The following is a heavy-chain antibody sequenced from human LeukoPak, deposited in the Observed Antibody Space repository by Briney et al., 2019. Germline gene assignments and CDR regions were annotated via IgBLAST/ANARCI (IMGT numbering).Heavy chain of an antibody. Sequence: GGSLRLSCAASGFSFSTSPMSWVRQPPGKGLEWVSAMNNGPGATFYRDSVRGRFTISRDDSKSTLYLQMNSLRAEDTGTYYCAKTHYDLLDVWGQGATVTVSS. CDR3: AKTHYDLLDV. J-gene: IGHJ6*02. V-gene: IGHV3-23*01. D-gene: IGHD5-12*01. CDR1: GFSFSTSP. CDR2: MNNGPGAT.